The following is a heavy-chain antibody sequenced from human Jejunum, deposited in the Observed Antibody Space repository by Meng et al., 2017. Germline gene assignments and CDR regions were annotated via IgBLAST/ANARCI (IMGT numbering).Heavy chain of an antibody. CDR1: GGSTITTGYY. V-gene: IGHV4-39*01. Sequence: QVQLQESGPGLWRPSGTLSLTCTCSGGSTITTGYYWGWIRQPPGKGLEWMGSIYYSGSTYYNSPLQSRLTISVDTSKNQFSLKLRSVTAADTAIYYCARHFLTMSKDYFDYWGQGTLVTVSS. D-gene: IGHD2/OR15-2a*01. CDR2: IYYSGST. J-gene: IGHJ4*02. CDR3: ARHFLTMSKDYFDY.